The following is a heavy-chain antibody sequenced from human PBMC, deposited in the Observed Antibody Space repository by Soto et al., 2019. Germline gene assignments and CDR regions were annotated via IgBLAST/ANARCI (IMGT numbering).Heavy chain of an antibody. J-gene: IGHJ6*02. CDR2: ISGGSSRI. D-gene: IGHD5-12*01. Sequence: LGLSCAASGFSFSTYDMNWVRQAPGKGLEWVSYISGGSSRIFYADSVKGRFTISRDNAKNSLYLQMNSLRDEDTGVYYCARVIYGGWSTIKDYYYYAMDVWGQGTTVTVSS. CDR1: GFSFSTYD. CDR3: ARVIYGGWSTIKDYYYYAMDV. V-gene: IGHV3-48*02.